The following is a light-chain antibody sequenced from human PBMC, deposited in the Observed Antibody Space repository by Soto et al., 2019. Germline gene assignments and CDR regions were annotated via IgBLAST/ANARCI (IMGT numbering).Light chain of an antibody. J-gene: IGLJ2*01. CDR1: SSNIGSYT. CDR2: RDD. V-gene: IGLV1-44*01. Sequence: QSVLTQPPSASGTPGQSVTISCSGTSSNIGSYTVNWYQQLPGTAPQLLLYRDDQRPSGVPDRFSGSRSGTSASLAISGLQSEDEAVYFCAAWDDSLTGPVFGGGTKLTVL. CDR3: AAWDDSLTGPV.